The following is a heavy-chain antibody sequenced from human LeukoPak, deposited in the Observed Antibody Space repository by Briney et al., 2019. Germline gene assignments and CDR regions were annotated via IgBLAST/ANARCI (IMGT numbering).Heavy chain of an antibody. CDR3: AKGSRRSYPYYFDY. J-gene: IGHJ4*02. CDR1: GFTFNTYA. CDR2: IIDGGDST. Sequence: PGGSLRLSCAASGFTFNTYAMAWVRQAPGKGLEWVSAIIDGGDSTYYGDSVKGRFAISRDNSRNTLYLQMSNLRAEDTAIYYCAKGSRRSYPYYFDYWGQGTLVTVSS. V-gene: IGHV3-23*01. D-gene: IGHD1-26*01.